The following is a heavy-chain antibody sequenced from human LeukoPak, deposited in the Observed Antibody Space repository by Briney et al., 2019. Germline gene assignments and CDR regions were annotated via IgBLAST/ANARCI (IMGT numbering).Heavy chain of an antibody. V-gene: IGHV3-21*01. CDR2: ISSSSSYI. CDR3: ARDQGGYFPFDY. Sequence: GGSLRLSCAASGFTSSSYAMSWVRQAPGKGLEWVSSISSSSSYIYYADSVKGRFTISRDNAKNSLYLQMNSLRAEDTAVYYCARDQGGYFPFDYWGQGTLATVSS. CDR1: GFTSSSYA. D-gene: IGHD3-9*01. J-gene: IGHJ4*02.